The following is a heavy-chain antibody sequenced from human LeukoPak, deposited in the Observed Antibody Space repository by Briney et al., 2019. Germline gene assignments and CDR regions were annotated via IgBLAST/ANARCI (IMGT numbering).Heavy chain of an antibody. CDR3: ARFWSGYYLD. V-gene: IGHV4-34*01. CDR2: IYHGGST. D-gene: IGHD3-3*01. Sequence: PSETLSLTCAVYGGSFSGYYWSWIRQPPGKGLEWIGYIYHGGSTYYNPSLKSRVTISVDRSKNQFSLKLSSVTAADTAVYYCARFWSGYYLDWGQGTLVTVSS. CDR1: GGSFSGYY. J-gene: IGHJ4*02.